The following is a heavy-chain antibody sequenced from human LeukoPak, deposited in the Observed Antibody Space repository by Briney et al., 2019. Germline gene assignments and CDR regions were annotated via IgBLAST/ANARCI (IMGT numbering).Heavy chain of an antibody. J-gene: IGHJ4*02. Sequence: GGSLRLSCAVSGITLSNYGMSWVRQAPGKGLEWIAGISDSGGRTNYADSVKGRFTISRDNPKNTLYLQMNSLRAEDTAVYFCAKRGVVIRVILVGFHKEAYYFDSWGQGALVTVSS. CDR3: AKRGVVIRVILVGFHKEAYYFDS. CDR1: GITLSNYG. CDR2: ISDSGGRT. D-gene: IGHD3-22*01. V-gene: IGHV3-23*01.